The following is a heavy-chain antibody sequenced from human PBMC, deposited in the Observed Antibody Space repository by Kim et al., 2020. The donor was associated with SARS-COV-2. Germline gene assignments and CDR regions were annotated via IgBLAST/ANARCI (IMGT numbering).Heavy chain of an antibody. D-gene: IGHD1-1*01. CDR3: ARVGYTSYYYMDV. Sequence: YADCGKGRFTISRDNSKNTLYLQMNSLRAEDTAVYYCARVGYTSYYYMDVWGKGTTVTVSS. J-gene: IGHJ6*03. V-gene: IGHV3-30*01.